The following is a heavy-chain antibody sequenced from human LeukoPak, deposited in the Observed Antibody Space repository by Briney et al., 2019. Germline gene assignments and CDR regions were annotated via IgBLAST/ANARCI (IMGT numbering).Heavy chain of an antibody. CDR3: ARGGYDMDV. Sequence: GGSLRLSCAASGLTVSSNYMSWVRQAPGKGLERVSVIYKGGSGSSIYYADSVKGRFTISRDNSKNTLYLQMNSLRAEDTALYYCARGGYDMDVWGQGTTVTVSS. J-gene: IGHJ6*02. CDR2: IYKGGSGSSI. CDR1: GLTVSSNY. V-gene: IGHV3-66*01. D-gene: IGHD2-2*01.